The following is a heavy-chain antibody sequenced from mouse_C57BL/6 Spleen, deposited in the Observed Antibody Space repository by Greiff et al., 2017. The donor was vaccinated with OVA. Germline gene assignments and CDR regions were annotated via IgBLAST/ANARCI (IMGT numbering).Heavy chain of an antibody. CDR3: ARTTVDAMDD. CDR2: IYPGDGDT. V-gene: IGHV1-82*01. D-gene: IGHD1-1*01. Sequence: QVQLQQSGPELVKPGASVKISCKASGYAFSSSWMNWVKQRPGKGLEWIGRIYPGDGDTNYNGKFKGKATLTADKSSSTAYMQLSSLTSEDSAVYFCARTTVDAMDDWGQGTSVTVSS. CDR1: GYAFSSSW. J-gene: IGHJ4*01.